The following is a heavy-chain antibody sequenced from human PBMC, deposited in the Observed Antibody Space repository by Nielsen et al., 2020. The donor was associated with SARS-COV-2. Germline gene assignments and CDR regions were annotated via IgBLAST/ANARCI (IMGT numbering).Heavy chain of an antibody. CDR1: GYTFTSYG. CDR3: ARGPAGYYDSSGYFADY. CDR2: ISAYNGNT. V-gene: IGHV1-18*01. J-gene: IGHJ4*02. Sequence: ASVKVSCKASGYTFTSYGISWVRQAPGQGLEWMGWISAYNGNTNYAQKLQGRVTMTTDTSTSTAYMELRSLRSDDTAVYYCARGPAGYYDSSGYFADYWGQGTLVTVSS. D-gene: IGHD3-22*01.